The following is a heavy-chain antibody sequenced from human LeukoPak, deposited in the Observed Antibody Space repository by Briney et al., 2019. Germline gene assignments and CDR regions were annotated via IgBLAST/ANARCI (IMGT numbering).Heavy chain of an antibody. J-gene: IGHJ4*02. CDR1: GFTFSSYS. Sequence: GGSLRLSCAASGFTFSSYSMNWVRQAPGKGLEWVPSISSSSSYIYYADSVKGRFTISRDNAKNSLYLQMNSLRAEDTAVYYCARDQATYYYDSSGCDYWGQGTLVTVSS. CDR3: ARDQATYYYDSSGCDY. D-gene: IGHD3-22*01. CDR2: ISSSSSYI. V-gene: IGHV3-21*01.